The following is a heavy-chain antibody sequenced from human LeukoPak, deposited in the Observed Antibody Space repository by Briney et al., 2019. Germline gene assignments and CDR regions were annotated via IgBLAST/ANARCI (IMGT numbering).Heavy chain of an antibody. J-gene: IGHJ6*02. CDR1: GGSINSYY. Sequence: SETLSLTCTVSGGSINSYYWSWIRQPPGKGLEWIGYIYYSGSTNYNPSLKSRVTISVDTSKNQFSLKLSSVTAADAAVYYCARDLGYSSSIAAPPGNYGMDVWGQGTTVTVSS. V-gene: IGHV4-59*01. D-gene: IGHD6-6*01. CDR3: ARDLGYSSSIAAPPGNYGMDV. CDR2: IYYSGST.